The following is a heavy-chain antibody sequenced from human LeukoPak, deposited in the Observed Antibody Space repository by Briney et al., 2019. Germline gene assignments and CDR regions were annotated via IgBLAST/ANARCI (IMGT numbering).Heavy chain of an antibody. CDR1: GFTFSGSA. Sequence: PGGSLRLSCAASGFTFSGSAVHWVRQASGKGLEWVGRIRSKDNTYATAYAASVKGRFTISRDDSKNTAYLQMDSLKTEDTAVYYCIRHEVTDRCSTRCSFDYWGQGTLVTVSS. CDR2: IRSKDNTYAT. CDR3: IRHEVTDRCSTRCSFDY. D-gene: IGHD2-2*01. J-gene: IGHJ4*02. V-gene: IGHV3-73*01.